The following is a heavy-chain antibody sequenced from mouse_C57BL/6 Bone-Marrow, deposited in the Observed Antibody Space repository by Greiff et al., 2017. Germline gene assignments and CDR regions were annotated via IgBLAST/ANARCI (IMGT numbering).Heavy chain of an antibody. V-gene: IGHV1-19*01. D-gene: IGHD1-1*01. Sequence: EVQRVESGPVLVKPGASVKMSCKASGYTFTDYYMNWVKQSHGKSLEWIGVINPYNGGTSYNQKFKGKATLTVDKSSSTAYMELNSLTSEDSAVYYCAKGTVVDTRAMDYWGQGTSVTVSS. CDR1: GYTFTDYY. CDR3: AKGTVVDTRAMDY. J-gene: IGHJ4*01. CDR2: INPYNGGT.